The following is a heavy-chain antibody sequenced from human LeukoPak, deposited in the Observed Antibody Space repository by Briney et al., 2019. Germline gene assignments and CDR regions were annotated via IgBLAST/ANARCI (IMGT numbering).Heavy chain of an antibody. V-gene: IGHV3-30*18. J-gene: IGHJ4*02. CDR1: GFTFSNYG. Sequence: PGRSLRLSCAASGFTFSNYGIHWVRQVPGKGLEWVAVIAYDGSNKYYADSVKGRFTISRDNSKNTLYLQMNSLRAEDTAVYYCAKDFSRSGSLFDYWGQGTLVTVSS. CDR3: AKDFSRSGSLFDY. CDR2: IAYDGSNK. D-gene: IGHD1-26*01.